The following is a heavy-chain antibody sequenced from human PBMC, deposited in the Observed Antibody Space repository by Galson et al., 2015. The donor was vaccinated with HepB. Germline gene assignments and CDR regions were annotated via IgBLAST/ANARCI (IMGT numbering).Heavy chain of an antibody. Sequence: CAISGDSVSSNSAAWNWIRQSPSRGLEWLGRTYYRSKWYIDYAESVKSRITINRDTSKNQFSLQLNSVTPDDTGVYYCARDPGYGLDYWGQGTQVTVSS. V-gene: IGHV6-1*01. D-gene: IGHD5-18*01. CDR1: GDSVSSNSAA. CDR3: ARDPGYGLDY. CDR2: TYYRSKWYI. J-gene: IGHJ4*02.